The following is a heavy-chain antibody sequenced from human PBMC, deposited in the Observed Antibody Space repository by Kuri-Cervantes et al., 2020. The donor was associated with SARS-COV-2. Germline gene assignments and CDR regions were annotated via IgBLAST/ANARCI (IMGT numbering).Heavy chain of an antibody. D-gene: IGHD1-26*01. J-gene: IGHJ4*02. V-gene: IGHV1-69*06. Sequence: SVKVSCKASGGTFSSYAISWVRQAPGQGLEWMVGIIPIFGAANYAQKFQGRVTITADKSTSTAYMELSSLRSEDTAVYYCARDAGGSYLDYWGQGTLVTVSS. CDR2: IIPIFGAA. CDR3: ARDAGGSYLDY. CDR1: GGTFSSYA.